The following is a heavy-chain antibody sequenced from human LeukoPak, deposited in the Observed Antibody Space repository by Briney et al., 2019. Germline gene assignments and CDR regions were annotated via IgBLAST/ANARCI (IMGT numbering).Heavy chain of an antibody. J-gene: IGHJ4*02. CDR2: IYSGGST. D-gene: IGHD6-19*01. CDR3: ARDSTGWNYFDY. V-gene: IGHV3-53*01. CDR1: GFTVSSNY. Sequence: GGSLRLSCAASGFTVSSNYMSWVRQAPGKGLEWVSIIYSGGSTDHADSVKGRFTISRDNSKNTLYLQMNSLSAEDTAMYYCARDSTGWNYFDYWGQGTLVTVSS.